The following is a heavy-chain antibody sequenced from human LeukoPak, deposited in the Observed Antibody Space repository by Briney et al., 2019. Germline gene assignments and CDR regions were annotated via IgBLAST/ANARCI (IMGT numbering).Heavy chain of an antibody. Sequence: SETLSLTCAVYGGSFSGYYWSWIRQPPGKGLEWIEEINHSGGTNYNPSLKSRVTISVDTSKNQFSLKLSSVTAAETAVYYCARRMTTVTTRRYNWFDPWGQGTLVTVSS. CDR2: INHSGGT. J-gene: IGHJ5*02. D-gene: IGHD4-11*01. CDR1: GGSFSGYY. CDR3: ARRMTTVTTRRYNWFDP. V-gene: IGHV4-34*01.